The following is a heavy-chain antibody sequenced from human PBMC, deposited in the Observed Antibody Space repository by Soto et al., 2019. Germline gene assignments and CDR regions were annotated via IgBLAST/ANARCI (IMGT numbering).Heavy chain of an antibody. J-gene: IGHJ5*02. V-gene: IGHV1-8*01. CDR3: ATDICPALDWFRT. D-gene: IGHD2-2*01. CDR1: GYTFSSYD. CDR2: MNPKSGQT. Sequence: QVQLVQSGAEVKEPGASVKVSCKASGYTFSSYDINWVRQASGQGLELMGWMNPKSGQTGYAPRFKGRLTLTGNTSISTAYMELSSLRSEDTAVYYCATDICPALDWFRTWGQGTLVTVSS.